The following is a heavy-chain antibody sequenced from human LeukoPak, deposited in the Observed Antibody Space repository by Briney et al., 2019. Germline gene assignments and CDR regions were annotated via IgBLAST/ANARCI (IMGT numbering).Heavy chain of an antibody. D-gene: IGHD2-15*01. V-gene: IGHV5-51*01. CDR3: ARHCRYCSGRRHIVDAFDI. J-gene: IGHJ3*02. Sequence: GESLKISCKGSGYIFTSYWIGWVRQMPGKGLEWMGIIYPGASDTRYSPSFQGQVTISADKSISTAYLQWSSLKASDTAMYYCARHCRYCSGRRHIVDAFDIWGQGTMVTVSS. CDR1: GYIFTSYW. CDR2: IYPGASDT.